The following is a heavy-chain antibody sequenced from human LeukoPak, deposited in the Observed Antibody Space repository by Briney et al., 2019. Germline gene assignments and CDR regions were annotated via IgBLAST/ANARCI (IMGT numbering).Heavy chain of an antibody. CDR3: ARRAGAYSHPYDY. D-gene: IGHD4/OR15-4a*01. J-gene: IGHJ4*02. V-gene: IGHV3-53*01. CDR2: IYSGGST. Sequence: PGGSLRLSCAASGFTVSSNCMSWVRQAPGKGLEWVSVIYSGGSTYYADSVKGRFTISRDNSKNTLYLQMNSLRAEDTAVYYCARRAGAYSHPYDYWGQGTLVTVSS. CDR1: GFTVSSNC.